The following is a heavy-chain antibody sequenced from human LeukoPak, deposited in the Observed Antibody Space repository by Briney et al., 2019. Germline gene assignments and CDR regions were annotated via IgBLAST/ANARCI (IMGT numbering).Heavy chain of an antibody. V-gene: IGHV4-34*01. Sequence: SETLSLTCAVYGGSFSGYYWSWIRQPPGKGLEWIGEINHSGSTYYNPSLKSRVTISVDKSKNLFSLNLSSVTAADTAIYYCTRGVYYDSSGYYYDNWGQGTLVTVSS. D-gene: IGHD3-22*01. J-gene: IGHJ4*02. CDR2: INHSGST. CDR3: TRGVYYDSSGYYYDN. CDR1: GGSFSGYY.